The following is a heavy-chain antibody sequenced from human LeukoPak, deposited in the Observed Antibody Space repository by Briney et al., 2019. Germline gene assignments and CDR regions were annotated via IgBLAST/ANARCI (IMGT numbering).Heavy chain of an antibody. CDR2: INPNSGGT. V-gene: IGHV1-2*06. CDR3: ARPLSRAAAAEFDY. J-gene: IGHJ4*02. CDR1: GYTFTGYY. D-gene: IGHD6-13*01. Sequence: ASVKVSYKASGYTFTGYYMHWVRQAPGQGLEWMGRINPNSGGTNYAQKFQGRVTMTRDTSISTAYMELSRLRSDDTAVYYCARPLSRAAAAEFDYWGQGTLVTVPS.